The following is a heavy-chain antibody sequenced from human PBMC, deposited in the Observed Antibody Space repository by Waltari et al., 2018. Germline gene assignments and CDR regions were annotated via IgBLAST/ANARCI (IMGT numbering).Heavy chain of an antibody. Sequence: EVQLVESGGGLVQPGGSLRLSCAASGFTFSSYEMNWVRQAPGKGLEWVSYISSSGSTRYYADSVKGRFTSSRDNAKNSLYLQMNSLRAEDTAVYYCARAPRDSRGLPDYWGQGTLVTVSS. D-gene: IGHD3-22*01. CDR2: ISSSGSTR. V-gene: IGHV3-48*03. J-gene: IGHJ4*02. CDR3: ARAPRDSRGLPDY. CDR1: GFTFSSYE.